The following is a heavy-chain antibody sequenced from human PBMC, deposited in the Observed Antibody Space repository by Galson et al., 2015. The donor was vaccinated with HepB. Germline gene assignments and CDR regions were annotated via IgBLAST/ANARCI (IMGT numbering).Heavy chain of an antibody. CDR1: GYTFTSYD. V-gene: IGHV1-8*01. Sequence: SVKVSCKASGYTFTSYDINWVRQATGQGLEWMGWMNPNSGNTGYAQKFQGRVTMTRNTSISTAYMELSSLRSEDTAVYYCARGRSWSSSFPRWVRHYYYMDVWGKGTTVTVSS. D-gene: IGHD6-6*01. CDR3: ARGRSWSSSFPRWVRHYYYMDV. CDR2: MNPNSGNT. J-gene: IGHJ6*03.